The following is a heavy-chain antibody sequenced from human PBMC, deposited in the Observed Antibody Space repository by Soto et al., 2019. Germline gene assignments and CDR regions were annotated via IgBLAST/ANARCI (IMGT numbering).Heavy chain of an antibody. V-gene: IGHV1-69*06. CDR2: IIPIFGTA. Sequence: QVQLVQSGAEVKKPGASVKVSCKASGGTFSSYAISWVRQAPGQGLEWMGGIIPIFGTANYAQKFQGRVTITADKSTSTAYMELSSLRSEDTAVYYCARLVQNPYYYYYGMDVWGQGTTVTVSS. CDR3: ARLVQNPYYYYYGMDV. D-gene: IGHD1-1*01. CDR1: GGTFSSYA. J-gene: IGHJ6*02.